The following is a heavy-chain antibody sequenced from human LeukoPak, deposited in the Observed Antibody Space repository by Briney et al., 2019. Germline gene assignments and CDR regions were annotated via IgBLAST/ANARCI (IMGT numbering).Heavy chain of an antibody. CDR1: GFNFSSFG. D-gene: IGHD4-17*01. J-gene: IGHJ2*01. Sequence: GGSLRLSCAASGFNFSSFGVNWVRQGPGKGLEWVSVIFIRGSTYYADSVKGRFAISRDSSKDTVYLQMDSLRVEDTAVYYCARVMTATTYWYFDLWGRGSLVTVSS. CDR2: IFIRGST. V-gene: IGHV3-66*02. CDR3: ARVMTATTYWYFDL.